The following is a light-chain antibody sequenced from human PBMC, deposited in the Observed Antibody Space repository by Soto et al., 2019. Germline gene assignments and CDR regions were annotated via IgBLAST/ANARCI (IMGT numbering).Light chain of an antibody. J-gene: IGKJ2*01. CDR2: DAS. CDR1: QRVGSY. CDR3: QQRSYWPKYT. V-gene: IGKV3-11*01. Sequence: IVLTQSPATLSLSPGEKATLSCRASQRVGSYLAWYQHKPGQAPRLLIFDASNRASGIRPRFSGSGSGTDFTLTITSLEPEDFAVYYYQQRSYWPKYTFGQGTRLEIK.